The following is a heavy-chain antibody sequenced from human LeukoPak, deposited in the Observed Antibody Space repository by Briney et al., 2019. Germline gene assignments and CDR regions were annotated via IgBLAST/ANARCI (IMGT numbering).Heavy chain of an antibody. CDR3: ARAGYYDSSGYYGFDY. CDR2: MNPNSGNT. J-gene: IGHJ4*02. V-gene: IGHV1-8*01. CDR1: GYTFTSYD. D-gene: IGHD3-22*01. Sequence: GASVKVSCKASGYTFTSYDINWVRQATGQGLEWMGWMNPNSGNTGYAQKFQGRVTMTRNTSISTAYMELSSLRSEDTAVYYCARAGYYDSSGYYGFDYWGQGTLVTVSS.